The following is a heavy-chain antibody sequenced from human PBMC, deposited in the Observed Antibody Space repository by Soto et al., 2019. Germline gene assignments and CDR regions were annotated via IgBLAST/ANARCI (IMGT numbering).Heavy chain of an antibody. V-gene: IGHV3-30*02. CDR3: ARDKLSSSDYYYGMDV. CDR2: IWYDGSSQ. Sequence: PGGSLRLSCEASGFTFRNSGMEWIRQAPGKGLEWAARIWYDGSSQYYADSAKGRFTISRDNSKNTLYMEMNSVRVEETAVYYCARDKLSSSDYYYGMDVWGQGTTVTVSS. J-gene: IGHJ6*02. CDR1: GFTFRNSG. D-gene: IGHD6-6*01.